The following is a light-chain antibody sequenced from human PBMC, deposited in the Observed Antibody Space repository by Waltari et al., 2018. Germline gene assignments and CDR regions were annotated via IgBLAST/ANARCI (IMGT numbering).Light chain of an antibody. J-gene: IGKJ3*01. CDR3: QKYNSAPFT. Sequence: DIQMTQSPSSLSASVGDRVTITCRAGQGISNFLAWYQQKPGKVPKPRIYAASTLQAGVPSRVSGSGSGTDFTLTISSLQPEDVATYYCQKYNSAPFTFGPGTKVDIK. V-gene: IGKV1-27*01. CDR1: QGISNF. CDR2: AAS.